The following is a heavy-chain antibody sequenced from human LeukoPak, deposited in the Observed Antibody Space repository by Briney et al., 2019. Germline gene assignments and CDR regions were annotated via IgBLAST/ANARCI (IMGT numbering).Heavy chain of an antibody. CDR2: ISNSGSTI. CDR1: GFTFSSYE. D-gene: IGHD1/OR15-1a*01. J-gene: IGHJ4*01. V-gene: IGHV3-48*03. CDR3: ARGRNKDDY. Sequence: PGGSLRLSCAASGFTFSSYEMNWARQAPGKGLEWVSFISNSGSTIYYADSVKGRFTISRDNAKNSLYLQMNSLRAEDTAIYYCARGRNKDDYWGHGTLVTVSS.